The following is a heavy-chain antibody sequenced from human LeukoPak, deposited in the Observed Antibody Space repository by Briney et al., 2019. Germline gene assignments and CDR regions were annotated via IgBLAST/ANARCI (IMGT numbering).Heavy chain of an antibody. D-gene: IGHD4-17*01. CDR1: GFTFSTYA. CDR3: ARDRLTTVTTFHFDY. J-gene: IGHJ4*02. V-gene: IGHV3-33*01. Sequence: GRSLSLSCAASGFTFSTYAMHWVRQAPGKGLGWVAVIWYDRTNKYYADSVKGRFTISRDNSKNTLYLQMSSLRAEDTAVYYCARDRLTTVTTFHFDYWGQGTLVTVSS. CDR2: IWYDRTNK.